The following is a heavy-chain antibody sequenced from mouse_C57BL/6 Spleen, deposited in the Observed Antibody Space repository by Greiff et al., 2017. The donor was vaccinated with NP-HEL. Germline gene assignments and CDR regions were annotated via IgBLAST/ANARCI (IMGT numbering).Heavy chain of an antibody. CDR2: IDPETGGT. CDR3: KRCGCLAY. CDR1: GYTFTDYE. Sequence: VQLQQSGAELVRPGASVTLSCKASGYTFTDYEMHWVKQTPVHGLEWIGAIDPETGGTAYTQKFKGKAILTADISSSTAYMELSSLTSEDSAVYYCKRCGCLAYWGQGTLVTVSA. V-gene: IGHV1-15*01. J-gene: IGHJ3*01.